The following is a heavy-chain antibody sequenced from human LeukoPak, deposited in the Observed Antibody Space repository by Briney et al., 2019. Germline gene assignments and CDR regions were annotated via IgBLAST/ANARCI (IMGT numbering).Heavy chain of an antibody. V-gene: IGHV4-4*02. D-gene: IGHD2-21*01. CDR2: VHRSGST. CDR1: IDSTNGSYW. Sequence: KPSETLSLTCAVSIDSTNGSYWSWVRQSPGKGLEWIGEVHRSGSTNYKPSLKRRVTISIDRSKDQISLDLTSVTAADTAVYYCARELLNAPTPGAYWGQGILVTVSS. J-gene: IGHJ4*02. CDR3: ARELLNAPTPGAY.